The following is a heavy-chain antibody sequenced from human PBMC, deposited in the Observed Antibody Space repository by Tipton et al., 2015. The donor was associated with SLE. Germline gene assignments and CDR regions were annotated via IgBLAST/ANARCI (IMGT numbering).Heavy chain of an antibody. D-gene: IGHD2-8*01. CDR1: GGSFGGYY. J-gene: IGHJ5*02. V-gene: IGHV4-34*01. Sequence: TLSLTCAVYGGSFGGYYWSWIRQPPRKGLEWIGEINHSGSTNYNPSLKSRVTISVDTSRNQFSLKLSSVTAVDTAVYYCARLGYCTTDLCYTGIDLWAQGTLVTVSS. CDR3: ARLGYCTTDLCYTGIDL. CDR2: INHSGST.